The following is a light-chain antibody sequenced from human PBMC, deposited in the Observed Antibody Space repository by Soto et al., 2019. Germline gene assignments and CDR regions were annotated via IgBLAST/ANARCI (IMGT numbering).Light chain of an antibody. V-gene: IGKV3-20*01. J-gene: IGKJ2*01. Sequence: EIVLTQSPGTLSLSPGERATLSCRASQSLSSSYVVWYQQKPGQAPRLLIYAASGRATGIPDRFSGSGSATEYTLTISRLEPEDFAVYYCQQQGTFGQGTKLEIK. CDR2: AAS. CDR3: QQQGT. CDR1: QSLSSSY.